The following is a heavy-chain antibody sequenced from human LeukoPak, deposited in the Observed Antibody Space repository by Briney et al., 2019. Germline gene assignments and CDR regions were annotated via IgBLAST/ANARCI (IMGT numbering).Heavy chain of an antibody. CDR3: SRDEGWEQFKH. V-gene: IGHV3-66*01. CDR2: LYSAGNT. D-gene: IGHD1/OR15-1a*01. J-gene: IGHJ1*01. CDR1: GLRVGSNY. Sequence: GGSLRLSCVASGLRVGSNYMSWVRQPPGRGLEWVAQLYSAGNTYYADSVKGRFTISRDDAKNTPFLQMKNLRVEDTAVYYCSRDEGWEQFKHWGQGTLVTVSS.